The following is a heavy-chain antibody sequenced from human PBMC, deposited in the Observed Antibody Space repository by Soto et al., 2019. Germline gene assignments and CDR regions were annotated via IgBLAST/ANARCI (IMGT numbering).Heavy chain of an antibody. Sequence: EVQLLESGGGLVQPGGSLRLSCAASGFTFSSYAMSWVRQAPGKGLEWVSAIRGSGGSTYYADSVKGRFTISRDNSKNTLSLQMNNLRAGGTAVYYCAKDRVGVVAHTRFDPWGQGTLVTVSS. CDR3: AKDRVGVVAHTRFDP. CDR2: IRGSGGST. V-gene: IGHV3-23*01. J-gene: IGHJ5*02. D-gene: IGHD2-15*01. CDR1: GFTFSSYA.